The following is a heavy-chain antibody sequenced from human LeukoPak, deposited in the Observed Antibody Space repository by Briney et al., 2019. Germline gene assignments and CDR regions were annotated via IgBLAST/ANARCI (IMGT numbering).Heavy chain of an antibody. CDR2: IYHTGST. J-gene: IGHJ4*02. V-gene: IGHV4-38-2*02. CDR3: ARVRGSSSRGYYFDY. D-gene: IGHD6-13*01. CDR1: GASISSDDYY. Sequence: SETLSLTCTVSGASISSDDYYWGWIRQPPGKGLEWIGFIYHTGSTYYSPSLKSRVTMSVDTSKNQFSLKLSSVTAADTAIHYCARVRGSSSRGYYFDYWGQGTLVTVSS.